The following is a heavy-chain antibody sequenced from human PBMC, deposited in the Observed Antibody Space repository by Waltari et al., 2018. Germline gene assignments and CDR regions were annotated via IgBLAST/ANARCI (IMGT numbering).Heavy chain of an antibody. CDR3: ARSSGYSSGWPDAFDI. Sequence: QVQLQESGPGLVKPSETLSLTCTVSGGSISSYYWSWIRQPAGKGLEWIGGIYTSGSTNYNPSLKSRVTMSVDTSKNQFSLKLSAVTAADTAVYYCARSSGYSSGWPDAFDIWGQGTMVIVSS. D-gene: IGHD6-19*01. J-gene: IGHJ3*02. V-gene: IGHV4-4*07. CDR2: IYTSGST. CDR1: GGSISSYY.